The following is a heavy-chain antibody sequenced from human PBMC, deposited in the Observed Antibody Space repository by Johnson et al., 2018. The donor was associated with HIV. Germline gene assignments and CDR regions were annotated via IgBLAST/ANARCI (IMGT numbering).Heavy chain of an antibody. J-gene: IGHJ3*02. V-gene: IGHV3-30*14. CDR3: ARSFRTIAARPDAFDI. CDR2: ISYDGRNQ. CDR1: GFSFSGFA. D-gene: IGHD6-6*01. Sequence: QVQLVESGGGVVQPGRSLRLSCVVSGFSFSGFAMHWVRQAPGQGLDWMAVISYDGRNQQYAESVKGRLTISRDNSKNTLFLQMNSLRAEDTAVYYCARSFRTIAARPDAFDIWGQGTMVTVSS.